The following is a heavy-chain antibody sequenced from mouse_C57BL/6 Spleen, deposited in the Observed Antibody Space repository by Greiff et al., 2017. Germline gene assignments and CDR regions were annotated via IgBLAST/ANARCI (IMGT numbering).Heavy chain of an antibody. J-gene: IGHJ4*01. CDR1: GYTFTSYG. D-gene: IGHD2-1*01. Sequence: QVQLQQSGAELARPGASVKLSCKASGYTFTSYGISWVKQRPGQGLEWIGEIYPRSGNTYYNEKFKGKATLTADKSSSTAYMELRSLTSEDSAVYFCAREDYYPNQSPDYYAMDYWGQGTSVTVAS. CDR2: IYPRSGNT. V-gene: IGHV1-81*01. CDR3: AREDYYPNQSPDYYAMDY.